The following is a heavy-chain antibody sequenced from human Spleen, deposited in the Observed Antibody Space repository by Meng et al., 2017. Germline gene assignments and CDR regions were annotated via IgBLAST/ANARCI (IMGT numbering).Heavy chain of an antibody. J-gene: IGHJ3*02. CDR3: AAIAHVLRYFDWLFSDAFDI. CDR2: ISGSGGST. D-gene: IGHD3-9*01. V-gene: IGHV3-23*01. CDR1: GFTFSSYA. Sequence: GESLKISCAAPGFTFSSYAMSWVRQAPGKVLEWVSAISGSGGSTYYAYSVKGRFTISRDNSKNTLYLQINSLRAEDTAVYYCAAIAHVLRYFDWLFSDAFDIWGQGTMVTVSS.